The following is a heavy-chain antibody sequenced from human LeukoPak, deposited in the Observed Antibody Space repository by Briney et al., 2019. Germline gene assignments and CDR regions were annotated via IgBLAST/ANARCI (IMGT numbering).Heavy chain of an antibody. J-gene: IGHJ4*02. V-gene: IGHV3-7*03. D-gene: IGHD5-12*01. CDR1: GFTFSSYW. CDR2: IKQDGSEK. CDR3: ASPYSGYDFSLGY. Sequence: GGSLRLSCAASGFTFSSYWMSWVRQAPGKGLEWVANIKQDGSEKYYVGSVKGRFTISRDNAKNSLYLQMNSLRAEDTAVYYCASPYSGYDFSLGYWGQGTLVTVSS.